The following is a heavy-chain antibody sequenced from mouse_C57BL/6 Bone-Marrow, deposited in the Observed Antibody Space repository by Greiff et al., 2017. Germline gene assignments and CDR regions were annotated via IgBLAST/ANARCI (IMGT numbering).Heavy chain of an antibody. CDR3: AGWLLRFYYFDY. J-gene: IGHJ2*01. D-gene: IGHD2-3*01. CDR1: GYTFTSYG. CDR2: IYPRSGNT. V-gene: IGHV1-81*01. Sequence: VQLQQSGAELARPGASVKLSCKASGYTFTSYGISWVKQRTGQGLEWIGEIYPRSGNTYYNEKFKGKATLTADKSSSTAYMELRSLTSEDSAVYFCAGWLLRFYYFDYWGQGTTLTVSS.